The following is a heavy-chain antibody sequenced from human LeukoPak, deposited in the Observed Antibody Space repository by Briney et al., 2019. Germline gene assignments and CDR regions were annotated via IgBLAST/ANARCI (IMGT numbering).Heavy chain of an antibody. CDR2: ISSSGSTI. V-gene: IGHV3-11*01. Sequence: GGSLKLSCAASGFTFSDYYMSWIRQAPGKGLEWVSYISSSGSTIYYADSVKGRFTISRDNAKNSLYLQMNSLRAEDTAVYYCASSLDIVVVVAATPYGMDVWGQGTTVTVSS. D-gene: IGHD2-15*01. J-gene: IGHJ6*02. CDR3: ASSLDIVVVVAATPYGMDV. CDR1: GFTFSDYY.